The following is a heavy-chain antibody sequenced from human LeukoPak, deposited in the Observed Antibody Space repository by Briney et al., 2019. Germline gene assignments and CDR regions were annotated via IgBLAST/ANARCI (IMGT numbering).Heavy chain of an antibody. J-gene: IGHJ3*02. Sequence: PSETLSLTCTVSGGSISSSSYYWGWIRQPPGKGLEWIGSIYYSGSTYYNPSLKSRVTISVDTSKNQFSLKPSSVTAADTAVYYCARFEYSGYDYAFDIWGQGTMVTVSS. D-gene: IGHD5-12*01. CDR2: IYYSGST. V-gene: IGHV4-39*01. CDR1: GGSISSSSYY. CDR3: ARFEYSGYDYAFDI.